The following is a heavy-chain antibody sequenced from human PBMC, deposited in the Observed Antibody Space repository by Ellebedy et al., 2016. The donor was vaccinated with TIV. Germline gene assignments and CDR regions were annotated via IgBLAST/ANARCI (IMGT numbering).Heavy chain of an antibody. CDR1: GGSFSSYY. Sequence: SETLSLXXTVSGGSFSSYYWSWIRQSAGKGLEWIGRIFMNGSTTYNPSLKNRVTMSVDASTTQLSLSLSSVTAADTAVYFCARLRQSRDRSHWYFDLWGRGTLVTVSS. J-gene: IGHJ2*01. CDR2: IFMNGST. CDR3: ARLRQSRDRSHWYFDL. D-gene: IGHD1-14*01. V-gene: IGHV4-4*07.